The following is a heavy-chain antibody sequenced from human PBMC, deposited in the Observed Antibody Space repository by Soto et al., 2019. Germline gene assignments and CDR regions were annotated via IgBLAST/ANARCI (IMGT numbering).Heavy chain of an antibody. CDR3: ATVVRYDDFDV. CDR1: GFTFNIYA. D-gene: IGHD3-9*01. Sequence: QLLGSGGGLVQPGGSLRLSCEASGFTFNIYAMTWVRQAPGKGLEWVSNIGSTGTTTYYADSVKGRFAISRDNSKSTLYLQMNSLRAEDTAVYYCATVVRYDDFDVWGQGTMVTVSS. J-gene: IGHJ3*01. V-gene: IGHV3-23*01. CDR2: IGSTGTTT.